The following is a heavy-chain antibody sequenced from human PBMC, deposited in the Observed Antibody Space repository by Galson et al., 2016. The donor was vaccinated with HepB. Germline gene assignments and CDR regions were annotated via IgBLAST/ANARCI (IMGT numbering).Heavy chain of an antibody. V-gene: IGHV2-5*02. CDR1: GFSLSESGVG. CDR3: SHRHTPGTPFDY. D-gene: IGHD2-15*01. J-gene: IGHJ4*02. CDR2: IYGDDDK. Sequence: PALVKPTQTLTLTCSFSGFSLSESGVGVGWIRQPPGKALEWLALIYGDDDKRYRPSLRNSLAISKYTSKNQVVLTMSNVEPEDTATYYCSHRHTPGTPFDYWGQGILVTVSS.